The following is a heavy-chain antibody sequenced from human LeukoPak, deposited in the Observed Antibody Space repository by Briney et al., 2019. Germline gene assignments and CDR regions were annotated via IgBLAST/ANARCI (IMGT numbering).Heavy chain of an antibody. CDR1: GGTFSSYA. J-gene: IGHJ4*02. CDR3: ARTPSTAAGTNHFDY. D-gene: IGHD6-13*01. CDR2: IIPILGIA. V-gene: IGHV1-69*04. Sequence: SVKVSCKASGGTFSSYAISWVRQAPGQGLEWMGRIIPILGIANYAQKFQGRVTITADKSTSTAYMELSSLRSEDTAVYYCARTPSTAAGTNHFDYWGREPWSPSPQ.